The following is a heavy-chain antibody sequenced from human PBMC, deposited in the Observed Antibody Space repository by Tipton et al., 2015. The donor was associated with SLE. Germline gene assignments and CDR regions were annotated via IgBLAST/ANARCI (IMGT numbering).Heavy chain of an antibody. D-gene: IGHD3-16*01. J-gene: IGHJ3*02. Sequence: VQLVPSGAEVKRPGESLKISCKGSGYSFTSYWIGWVRQMPGKGLEWMGIIYPGDSDTRYSPSFQGQVTISADKSISTAYLQWSSLKASDTAMYYCARHPLVWGDAFDIWGQGTMVTVSS. CDR2: IYPGDSDT. CDR1: GYSFTSYW. V-gene: IGHV5-51*01. CDR3: ARHPLVWGDAFDI.